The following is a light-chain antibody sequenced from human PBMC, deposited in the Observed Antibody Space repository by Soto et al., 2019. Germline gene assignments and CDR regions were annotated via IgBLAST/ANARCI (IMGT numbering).Light chain of an antibody. Sequence: AIEMTQSPSSLSASVGDRVTITCRASQGIRNDLGWYQQKPGKAPKLLIYGASRLQSGVPSRCGGSGSGTDFTLTISSLQPEDFATYYCLQDNNYPITFGQGTRLEIK. CDR3: LQDNNYPIT. CDR1: QGIRND. J-gene: IGKJ5*01. CDR2: GAS. V-gene: IGKV1-6*01.